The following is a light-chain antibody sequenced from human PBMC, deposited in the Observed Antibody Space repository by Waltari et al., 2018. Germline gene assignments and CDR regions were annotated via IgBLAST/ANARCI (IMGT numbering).Light chain of an antibody. V-gene: IGKV4-1*01. CDR2: WAS. CDR1: QSVLSSSNNKNY. J-gene: IGKJ3*01. Sequence: DIVMTQPPDSLAVSLGERATINFRSSQSVLSSSNNKNYLAWYQQKPGQPPKLLIYWASTRESGVPDRFSGSGSGTDFTLTISSLQAEDVAVYFCQQYFSTPVTFGPGTKVDIK. CDR3: QQYFSTPVT.